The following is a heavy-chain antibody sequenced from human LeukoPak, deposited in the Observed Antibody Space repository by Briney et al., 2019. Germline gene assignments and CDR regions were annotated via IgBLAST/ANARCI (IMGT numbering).Heavy chain of an antibody. V-gene: IGHV3-23*01. D-gene: IGHD3-3*01. Sequence: GGSLRLSCAATGFTFSSYAMNWVRQAPGKGLEWVSGISDSGVTTYYADSVKGRFTISRDNSKNTLYLQMNNLKAGDTGLNYRARGHWRRLLGYFDYWGQGNLVTVSS. CDR1: GFTFSSYA. J-gene: IGHJ4*02. CDR3: ARGHWRRLLGYFDY. CDR2: ISDSGVTT.